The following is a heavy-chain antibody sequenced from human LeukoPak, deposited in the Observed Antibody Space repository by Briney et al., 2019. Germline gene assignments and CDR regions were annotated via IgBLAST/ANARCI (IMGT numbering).Heavy chain of an antibody. CDR3: ARDMTDWWFDP. J-gene: IGHJ5*02. V-gene: IGHV4-31*03. CDR2: IYYSGST. D-gene: IGHD3-9*01. CDR1: GVSISSGGYY. Sequence: PSETLSLTCTVSGVSISSGGYYWSWIRQHPGKGLEWIGYIYYSGSTHYNPSLKSRVTISVDTSKNQFSLKLSSVTAADTAVYYCARDMTDWWFDPWGQGTLVTVSS.